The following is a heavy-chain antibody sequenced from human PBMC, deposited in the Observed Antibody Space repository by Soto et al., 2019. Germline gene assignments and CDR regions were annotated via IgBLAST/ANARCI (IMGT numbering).Heavy chain of an antibody. J-gene: IGHJ1*01. Sequence: EVQLVESGGGLVQPGGSLRLSCVASGSTFSSYWMHWVRQAPGKGLVWVSSISNDGSSIYADPVKGRFTISRDNAKNTLYLQMNSLRAEDTAVYYCARLPNKSPQNWGQGTLVIVSP. CDR3: ARLPNKSPQN. CDR1: GSTFSSYW. CDR2: ISNDGSS. V-gene: IGHV3-74*01.